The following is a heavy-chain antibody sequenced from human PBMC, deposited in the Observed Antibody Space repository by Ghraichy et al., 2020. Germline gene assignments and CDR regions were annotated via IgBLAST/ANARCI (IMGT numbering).Heavy chain of an antibody. CDR2: IYPGDSET. V-gene: IGHV5-51*01. J-gene: IGHJ5*01. Sequence: GESLNISCKGLGYKFSTSWIGWVRQMPGKGLEWMGIIYPGDSETRYSPSFQGQVTISADKSITTAYLQWSSLKASDTAIYYCARSEVRYCSGPSCFSHWFDSWGQGTPVTVSS. CDR1: GYKFSTSW. D-gene: IGHD2-2*01. CDR3: ARSEVRYCSGPSCFSHWFDS.